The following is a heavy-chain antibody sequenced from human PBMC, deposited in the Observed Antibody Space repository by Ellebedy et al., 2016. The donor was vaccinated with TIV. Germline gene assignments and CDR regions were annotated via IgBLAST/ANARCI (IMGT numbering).Heavy chain of an antibody. V-gene: IGHV3-7*03. Sequence: GESLKISCAASGFIISGDWMSWVRQAPGKGLEWVAHINPDGSAEYYVDSGKGRFTISRDNAKRSLFLQMNSLRVDDTAVYYCLTWGQSYGRWGQGSLVTVSA. CDR2: INPDGSAE. D-gene: IGHD3-16*01. J-gene: IGHJ4*02. CDR3: LTWGQSYGR. CDR1: GFIISGDW.